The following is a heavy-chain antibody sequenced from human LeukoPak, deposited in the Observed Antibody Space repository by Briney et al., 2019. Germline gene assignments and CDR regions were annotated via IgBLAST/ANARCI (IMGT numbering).Heavy chain of an antibody. CDR2: ISSSRTT. CDR3: ARVVAPNWFDP. D-gene: IGHD2-2*01. CDR1: GFPFSSYS. V-gene: IGHV3-48*01. J-gene: IGHJ5*02. Sequence: GGSLRLSCAASGFPFSSYSMNWVRQAPGEGLEWVSYISSSRTTSYSDSVKGRFTISRDNAKNSLYLQMNSLRAEDTAVYYCARVVAPNWFDPWGQGTLVTVSS.